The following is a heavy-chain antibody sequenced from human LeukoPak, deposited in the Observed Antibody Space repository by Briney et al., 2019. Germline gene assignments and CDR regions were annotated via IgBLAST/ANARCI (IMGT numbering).Heavy chain of an antibody. V-gene: IGHV3-21*01. J-gene: IGHJ4*02. Sequence: GGSLRLSCAASGFTFSSYSMNWVRQAPGKGLEWVSSISSSSSYIYYADSVKGRFTISRDNAKNSLYLQMNSLRAEDTAVYYCARVVDWNYGGDYWGQGTLVTVSS. CDR1: GFTFSSYS. CDR3: ARVVDWNYGGDY. D-gene: IGHD1-7*01. CDR2: ISSSSSYI.